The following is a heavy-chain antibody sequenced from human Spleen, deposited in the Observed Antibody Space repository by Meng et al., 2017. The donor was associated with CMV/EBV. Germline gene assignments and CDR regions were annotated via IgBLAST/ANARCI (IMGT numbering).Heavy chain of an antibody. J-gene: IGHJ4*02. Sequence: GESLKISCAASGFTFSSYEMNWVRQAPGKGLEWVSSISSSSSYIYFADSVKGRFTISRDNAKNSLYLQMNSLRAEDTAVYYCARGRYSSSNFDSWGQGTLVTVSS. CDR3: ARGRYSSSNFDS. CDR1: GFTFSSYE. CDR2: ISSSSSYI. D-gene: IGHD6-6*01. V-gene: IGHV3-21*01.